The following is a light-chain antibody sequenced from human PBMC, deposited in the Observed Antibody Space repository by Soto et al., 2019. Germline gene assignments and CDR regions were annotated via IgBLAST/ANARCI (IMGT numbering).Light chain of an antibody. CDR2: EVS. J-gene: IGLJ1*01. V-gene: IGLV2-14*01. Sequence: QSALTQPASVSGSPRQSITISCTGTRSDIGSYNYVSWYQVHPDKAPKLIIYEVSSRPSGVPDRFSGSKSGNTASLIISGLQAEDEAHYYCSSYSSTDTLYVFGTGTQLTVL. CDR1: RSDIGSYNY. CDR3: SSYSSTDTLYV.